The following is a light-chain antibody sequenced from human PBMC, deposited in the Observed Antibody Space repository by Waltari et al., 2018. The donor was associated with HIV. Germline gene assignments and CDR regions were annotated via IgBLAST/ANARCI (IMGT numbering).Light chain of an antibody. CDR1: QSVSKS. CDR2: DAS. CDR3: QQYDNWPPGT. V-gene: IGKV3-15*01. J-gene: IGKJ3*01. Sequence: EIVMTQSPATLSVSPGARATIYCRTSQSVSKSLAWYQQKPGQAPRLLIYDASTRATGIPARFSGSGSGTVFTLTVSSLQTDDFAVYYCQQYDNWPPGTFGPGTRVEVK.